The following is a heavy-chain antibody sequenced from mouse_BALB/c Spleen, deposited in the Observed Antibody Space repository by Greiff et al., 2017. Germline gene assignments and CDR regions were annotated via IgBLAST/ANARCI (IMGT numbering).Heavy chain of an antibody. CDR2: INPSNGGT. J-gene: IGHJ4*01. CDR3: TRRLLHYAMDY. Sequence: QVQLQQSGAELVKPGASVKLSCKASGYTFTSYYMYWVKQRPGQGLEWIGEINPSNGGTNFNEKFKSKATLTVDKSSSTAYMQLSSLTSEDSAVYYCTRRLLHYAMDYWGQGTSVTDSS. V-gene: IGHV1S81*02. CDR1: GYTFTSYY. D-gene: IGHD2-13*01.